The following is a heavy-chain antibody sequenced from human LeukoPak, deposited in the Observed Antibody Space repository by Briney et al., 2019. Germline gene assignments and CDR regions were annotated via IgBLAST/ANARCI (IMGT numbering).Heavy chain of an antibody. CDR3: ARHVGFITMVRGVINNNWFDP. Sequence: SETLSLTCTVSGGSISSSSYYWGWIRQPPGKGLEWIGSIDYSGSPYYNPSLKSRVTISVDTSKKQFSLKLSSVTAADTAVYYCARHVGFITMVRGVINNNWFDPWGQGTLVTVSS. CDR1: GGSISSSSYY. CDR2: IDYSGSP. J-gene: IGHJ5*02. D-gene: IGHD3-10*01. V-gene: IGHV4-39*01.